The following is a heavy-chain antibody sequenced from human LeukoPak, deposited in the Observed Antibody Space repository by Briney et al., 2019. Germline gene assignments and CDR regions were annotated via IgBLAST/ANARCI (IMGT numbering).Heavy chain of an antibody. V-gene: IGHV4-39*01. CDR3: ARRSDSGSDDGEDYFDY. CDR2: MYYDGST. D-gene: IGHD1-26*01. J-gene: IGHJ4*02. CDR1: GGSIYSTTFY. Sequence: PSETLSLARTVSGGSIYSTTFYWGWIRQPPGKGLEWIGSMYYDGSTYHNPSLKSRVTISVDTFNNQFSLKLTSVTAADTAVYFCARRSDSGSDDGEDYFDYWGQGTLVTVSS.